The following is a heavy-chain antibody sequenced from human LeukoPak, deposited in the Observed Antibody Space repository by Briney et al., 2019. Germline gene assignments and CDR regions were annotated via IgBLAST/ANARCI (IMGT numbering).Heavy chain of an antibody. Sequence: SETLSLTCTVSGGSISSGGYYWSWIRQHPGKGLEWIGYIYYSGSTYYNPSLKSRVTMLVDMSKNQFSLKLSSMTAADTAVYYCARSLGSGSYSYYFDYWGQGALVTASS. D-gene: IGHD1-26*01. CDR2: IYYSGST. V-gene: IGHV4-31*03. CDR3: ARSLGSGSYSYYFDY. CDR1: GGSISSGGYY. J-gene: IGHJ4*02.